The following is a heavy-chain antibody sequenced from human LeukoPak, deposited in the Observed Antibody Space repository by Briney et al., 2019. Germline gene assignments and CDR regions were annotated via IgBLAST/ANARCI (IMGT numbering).Heavy chain of an antibody. J-gene: IGHJ5*02. V-gene: IGHV4-31*03. D-gene: IGHD2-15*01. CDR3: SRGKGCSGGTCYQFNWFDP. CDR1: GGSISSGAYY. Sequence: PSQTLSLTCTVSGGSISSGAYYWSWIRQHPGKGLEWIGYIFYSGNTYYNPSLKSRVTISVDTSKNQFSLTLSSVTAADTAVYYLSRGKGCSGGTCYQFNWFDPWGQGTLVTVSS. CDR2: IFYSGNT.